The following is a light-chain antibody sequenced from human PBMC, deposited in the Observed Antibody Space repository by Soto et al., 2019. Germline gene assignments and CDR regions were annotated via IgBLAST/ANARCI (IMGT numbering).Light chain of an antibody. J-gene: IGKJ5*01. CDR2: DAS. Sequence: DIQMTQSPSSVSASVGDTVTITCRASHYIDRWLAWYQQKPGKAPKLLIYDASRLRSGVPSTFSGRGSGTDFTLTITALQPEDFATYYCQQAYSLPITFGQGTRLEI. CDR3: QQAYSLPIT. CDR1: HYIDRW. V-gene: IGKV1-12*01.